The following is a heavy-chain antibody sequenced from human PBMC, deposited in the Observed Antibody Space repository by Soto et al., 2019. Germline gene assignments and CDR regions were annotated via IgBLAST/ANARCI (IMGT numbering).Heavy chain of an antibody. Sequence: QVQLVQSGAEVKKPGSSVKVSCKASGGTFSSYAISWVRQAPGQGLEWMGGIIPIFGTANYAQKFQGRVTITADESTSTAYMELSSLRSEDTAVYYCARGVTYGSGQGGAFDIWGQGTMVTVSS. CDR3: ARGVTYGSGQGGAFDI. CDR1: GGTFSSYA. D-gene: IGHD3-10*01. V-gene: IGHV1-69*01. CDR2: IIPIFGTA. J-gene: IGHJ3*02.